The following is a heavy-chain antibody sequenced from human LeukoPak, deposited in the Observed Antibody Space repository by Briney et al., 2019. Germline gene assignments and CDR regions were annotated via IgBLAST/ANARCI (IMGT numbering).Heavy chain of an antibody. V-gene: IGHV3-74*01. CDR3: ARAIMSSDFWSGYYAHRPAEEDDY. Sequence: GGSLRLSCAASGCTFSSYWRHWVRQAPGKGLVWVSRINSDGSSTSYADSVKGRSTIYRDNAKNTPYLQMNSLRAEDTAVYYCARAIMSSDFWSGYYAHRPAEEDDYWGQGTLVTVSS. J-gene: IGHJ4*02. CDR1: GCTFSSYW. CDR2: INSDGSST. D-gene: IGHD3-3*01.